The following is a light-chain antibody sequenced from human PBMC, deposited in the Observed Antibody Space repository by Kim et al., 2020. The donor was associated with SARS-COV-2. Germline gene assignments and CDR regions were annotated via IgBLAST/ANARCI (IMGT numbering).Light chain of an antibody. CDR1: SLRSYY. CDR2: GKN. J-gene: IGLJ2*01. Sequence: SSELTQDPAVSVALGQTVRITCQGDSLRSYYASWYQQKPGQAPVLVIYGKNNRPSGIPDRFSGSSSANTASLTIPGAQAEDEADYYCNSRDSRGNHVVFG. V-gene: IGLV3-19*01. CDR3: NSRDSRGNHVV.